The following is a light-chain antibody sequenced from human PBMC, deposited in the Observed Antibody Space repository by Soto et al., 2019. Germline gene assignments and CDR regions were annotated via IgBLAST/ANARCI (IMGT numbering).Light chain of an antibody. Sequence: DIQMTQSPSSLSASVGDRFTTTCRASQGISNYLAWYQQKPGKVPKLLIYAASTLQSGVPSRFSGSGSGTDFTLTISSLQPEDVATYYCQKYNSAPLNFGGGTKV. CDR1: QGISNY. J-gene: IGKJ4*01. CDR2: AAS. V-gene: IGKV1-27*01. CDR3: QKYNSAPLN.